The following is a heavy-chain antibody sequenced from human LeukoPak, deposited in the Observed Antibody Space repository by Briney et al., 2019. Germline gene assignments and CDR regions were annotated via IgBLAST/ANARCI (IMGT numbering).Heavy chain of an antibody. CDR2: IYYSGST. D-gene: IGHD3-3*01. J-gene: IGHJ6*03. CDR3: AILPFWSGYYSYYYYYMDV. Sequence: SETLSLTCTVSGGSISSSSYYWGWIRQPPGKGLEWIGSIYYSGSTYYNPSPKSRVTISVDTSKNQFSLKLSSVTAADTAVYYCAILPFWSGYYSYYYYYMDVWGKGTTVTVSS. V-gene: IGHV4-39*07. CDR1: GGSISSSSYY.